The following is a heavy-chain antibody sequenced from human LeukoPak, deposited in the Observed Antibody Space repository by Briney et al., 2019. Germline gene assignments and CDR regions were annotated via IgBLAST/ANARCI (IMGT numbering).Heavy chain of an antibody. J-gene: IGHJ4*02. CDR1: GFTFSSYA. D-gene: IGHD1-26*01. CDR3: AKGIVGATLVIDY. CDR2: ISGSGGST. Sequence: PGGSLRLSCAASGFTFSSYAMSWVRQAPGKGLEWVSAISGSGGSTYYADSVKGRLTISRDNSKNTLYLQMNSLRAEDTAVYYCAKGIVGATLVIDYWGQGTLVTVSS. V-gene: IGHV3-23*01.